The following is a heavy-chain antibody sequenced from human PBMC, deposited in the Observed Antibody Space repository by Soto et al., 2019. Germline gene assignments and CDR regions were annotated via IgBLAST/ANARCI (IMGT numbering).Heavy chain of an antibody. V-gene: IGHV3-23*01. CDR1: GFTFSSYA. CDR3: AKDHGFQSQLPEYFDY. D-gene: IGHD6-6*01. CDR2: INGSGGST. Sequence: GGSLRLSCAASGFTFSSYAMSWVRQAPGKGLEWVSAINGSGGSTYYADSVKGRFTISRDNSKNTLYLQMNSLRAEDTAVYYCAKDHGFQSQLPEYFDYWGQGTLVTVSS. J-gene: IGHJ4*02.